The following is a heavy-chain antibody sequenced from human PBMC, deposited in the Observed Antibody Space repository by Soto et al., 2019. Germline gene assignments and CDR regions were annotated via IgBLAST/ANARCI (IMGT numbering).Heavy chain of an antibody. J-gene: IGHJ3*02. V-gene: IGHV3-23*01. Sequence: GGALRLSCAASGFTLWNFAMTWVRQAPGKRLEWVSTIGSVGGDTYYADSVKGRFTIYRDDSKNTLGLQMNSLRAEDTAIYFCAKDMVNANSVWDPFDIWGQGTMVTVSS. CDR1: GFTLWNFA. D-gene: IGHD2-8*01. CDR3: AKDMVNANSVWDPFDI. CDR2: IGSVGGDT.